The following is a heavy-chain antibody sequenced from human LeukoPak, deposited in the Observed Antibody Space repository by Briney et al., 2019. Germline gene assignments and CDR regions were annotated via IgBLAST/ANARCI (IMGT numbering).Heavy chain of an antibody. V-gene: IGHV4-61*02. CDR1: GGSISGGSYY. Sequence: SETLSLTCTVSGGSISGGSYYWSWIRQPAGKGLEWIGRIYTSGSTNYNPSLKSRVTISVDTSKNQFSLKLSSVTAADTAVYYCARGQLRFLEWLSFNWFDPWGQGTLVTVSS. J-gene: IGHJ5*02. D-gene: IGHD3-3*01. CDR2: IYTSGST. CDR3: ARGQLRFLEWLSFNWFDP.